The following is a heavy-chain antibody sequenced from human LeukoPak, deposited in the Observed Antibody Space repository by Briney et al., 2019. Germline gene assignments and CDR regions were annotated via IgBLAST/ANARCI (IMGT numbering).Heavy chain of an antibody. CDR1: GYTFTSYG. CDR3: ARVEVNYYGSGSYRPDAMDV. Sequence: ASVKVSCKASGYTFTSYGISWVRQAPGQGLEWMGWISAYNGNTNYAQKVQGRVTMTTDTSTRTAYMELRSLRSDDTAVYYCARVEVNYYGSGSYRPDAMDVWGKGTTVTVSS. J-gene: IGHJ6*04. CDR2: ISAYNGNT. V-gene: IGHV1-18*01. D-gene: IGHD3-10*01.